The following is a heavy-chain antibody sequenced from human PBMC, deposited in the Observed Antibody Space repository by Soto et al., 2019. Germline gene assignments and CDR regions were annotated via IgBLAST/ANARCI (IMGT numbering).Heavy chain of an antibody. Sequence: SETLSLTCPVSGGSISSYYWSWIRQPPGKGLEWIGYIYYSGSTNYNPSLKSRVTISVDTSKNQFSLKLSSVTAADTAVYYCARHKSGYSKYYYYMDVWGKGTTVTVSS. CDR2: IYYSGST. CDR3: ARHKSGYSKYYYYMDV. V-gene: IGHV4-59*08. CDR1: GGSISSYY. J-gene: IGHJ6*03. D-gene: IGHD5-12*01.